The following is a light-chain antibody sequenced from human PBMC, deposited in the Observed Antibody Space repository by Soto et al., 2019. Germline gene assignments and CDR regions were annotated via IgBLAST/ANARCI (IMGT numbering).Light chain of an antibody. J-gene: IGKJ5*01. V-gene: IGKV1-5*01. CDR2: DAS. CDR1: QSISSW. CDR3: QHYQSGHPIA. Sequence: IQMTQYPSTLSSSVGDRVTIACRGSQSISSWLAWYQQKPGKAPKLLIYDASSLESGVPSRFSGSGSETSFILPTSRLETEDFALYYCQHYQSGHPIAFGQGTRLEIK.